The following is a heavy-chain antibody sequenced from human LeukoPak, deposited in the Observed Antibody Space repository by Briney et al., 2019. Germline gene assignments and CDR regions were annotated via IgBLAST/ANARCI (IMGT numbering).Heavy chain of an antibody. D-gene: IGHD3-3*01. CDR1: GFTFSSYA. CDR2: ISGSGGST. J-gene: IGHJ4*02. CDR3: AKHGRESIFGVVIPFDY. Sequence: QPGGSLRLSCAASGFTFSSYAMSWVRQAPGKGLEWVSAISGSGGSTYYADSVKGRFTISRDNSKNTLYLQMNSLRAEDTAVYYCAKHGRESIFGVVIPFDYWGQGTLVTVSS. V-gene: IGHV3-23*01.